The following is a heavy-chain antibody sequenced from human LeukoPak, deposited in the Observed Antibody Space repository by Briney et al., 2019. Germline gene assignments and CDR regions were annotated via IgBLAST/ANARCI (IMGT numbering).Heavy chain of an antibody. J-gene: IGHJ4*02. CDR1: GFSFSNPA. V-gene: IGHV3-23*01. Sequence: GGSLRLSCAASGFSFSNPAMSWVRQAPGRGLEWVSGFSGSDSGGGGKAYYAQSVRGRFTISRDNSKNTLHLQVNTLRAEDTAVYYCAKGSLGVVVTAFDYWGQGILVTVSS. CDR2: FSGSDSGGGGKA. CDR3: AKGSLGVVVTAFDY. D-gene: IGHD2-21*02.